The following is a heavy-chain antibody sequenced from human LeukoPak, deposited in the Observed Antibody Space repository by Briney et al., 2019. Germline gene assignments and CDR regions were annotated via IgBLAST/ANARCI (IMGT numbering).Heavy chain of an antibody. V-gene: IGHV4-61*09. D-gene: IGHD2-15*01. CDR2: IYTSGTT. CDR1: GGSISSGSYS. CDR3: ARPIKDTGAFDI. J-gene: IGHJ3*02. Sequence: PSETLSLTCIVSGGSISSGSYSWSWIRRPAGKGLEWIGHIYTSGTTKCNPSLKSRVTISVNTSKNQFSPKLSSVTAADTAVYYCARPIKDTGAFDIWGQGTMVTVSS.